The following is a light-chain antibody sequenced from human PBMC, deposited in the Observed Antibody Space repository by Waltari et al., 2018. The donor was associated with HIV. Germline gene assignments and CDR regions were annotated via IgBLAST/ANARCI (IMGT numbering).Light chain of an antibody. V-gene: IGLV1-40*01. CDR1: SSNIGAGYD. J-gene: IGLJ3*02. CDR3: QSYDSSLSGWV. CDR2: GNN. Sequence: QSVLTQPPSVSGAPGQRVTIPCTGTSSNIGAGYDVHWYQNLPGTAPQLLIYGNNNRPSGVPDRFSGSKSGTSASLAITGLQTDDEADYYCQSYDSSLSGWVFGGGTKLTVL.